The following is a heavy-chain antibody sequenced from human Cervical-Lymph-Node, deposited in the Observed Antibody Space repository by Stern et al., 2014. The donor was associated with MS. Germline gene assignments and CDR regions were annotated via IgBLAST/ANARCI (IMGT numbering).Heavy chain of an antibody. Sequence: MQLVQSGGDLVQPGGSLRLSCAASGLTFNKYAMNWVRQAPGKGLEWVSTISGSGGSRYYADSVKGRFTISRDNSENTLYLQMHSLRAEDTAIYYCAKQYFDSSGYSYYYGMDVWGQGTTVTVSS. CDR1: GLTFNKYA. J-gene: IGHJ6*02. V-gene: IGHV3-23*04. CDR2: ISGSGGSR. CDR3: AKQYFDSSGYSYYYGMDV. D-gene: IGHD3-22*01.